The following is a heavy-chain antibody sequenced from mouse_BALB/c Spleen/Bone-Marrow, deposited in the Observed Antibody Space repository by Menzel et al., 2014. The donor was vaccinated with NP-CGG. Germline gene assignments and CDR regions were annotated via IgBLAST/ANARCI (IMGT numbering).Heavy chain of an antibody. CDR3: ARFGNYEGFAY. J-gene: IGHJ3*01. CDR1: GYTFTSYW. Sequence: VQLQQSGDDLVKPGASVKLSCKASGYTFTSYWLNWVKQRPGQGLEWIGMIHPSDSETRLNQKFKDKATLTVDKSSSTAYMQLSSPTSEDSAVYYCARFGNYEGFAYWGQGTLVNVSA. D-gene: IGHD2-1*01. V-gene: IGHV1-74*01. CDR2: IHPSDSET.